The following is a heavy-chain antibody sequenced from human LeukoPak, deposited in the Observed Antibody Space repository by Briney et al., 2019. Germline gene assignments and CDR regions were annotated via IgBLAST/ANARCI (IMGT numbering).Heavy chain of an antibody. CDR2: INPNSGGT. J-gene: IGHJ3*02. CDR1: GYTFTGYY. V-gene: IGHV1-2*02. Sequence: GASVKVSCKASGYTFTGYYMHWVRQAPGQGLEWMGWINPNSGGTNYAQKFQGRVTMTRDTSISTAYMELSRLRSDDTAVYYCARVFLSGSYFKNAFDIWGQGTMVTVSS. D-gene: IGHD1-26*01. CDR3: ARVFLSGSYFKNAFDI.